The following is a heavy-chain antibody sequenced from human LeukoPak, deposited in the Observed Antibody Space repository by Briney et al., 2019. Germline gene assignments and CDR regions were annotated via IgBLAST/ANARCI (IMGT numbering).Heavy chain of an antibody. J-gene: IGHJ1*01. CDR2: ISAYNGNT. Sequence: ASVKVSCKASGYTFTSYGISWVRQAPGQGLEWMGWISAYNGNTNYAQKLQGRVTMTTDTSTSTAYMELRSLRSDDTAVYYCARDDWQLERRPKYFQHWGQGTLVTVSS. V-gene: IGHV1-18*01. D-gene: IGHD1-1*01. CDR1: GYTFTSYG. CDR3: ARDDWQLERRPKYFQH.